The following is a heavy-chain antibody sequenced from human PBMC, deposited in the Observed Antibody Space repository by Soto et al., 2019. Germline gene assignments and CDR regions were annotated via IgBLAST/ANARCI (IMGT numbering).Heavy chain of an antibody. D-gene: IGHD4-17*01. J-gene: IGHJ6*02. CDR2: INSDGTIS. V-gene: IGHV3-74*01. Sequence: GSLRLSCAASGFTFDTYWINWVRHSPGKCPYWLSGINSDGTISNKYYADSVKGRFTISRDNSKNTLYLQMNSLRAEDTAVYYCARDQATVVTPRYYGMDVWGQGTTVTVSS. CDR3: ARDQATVVTPRYYGMDV. CDR1: GFTFDTYW.